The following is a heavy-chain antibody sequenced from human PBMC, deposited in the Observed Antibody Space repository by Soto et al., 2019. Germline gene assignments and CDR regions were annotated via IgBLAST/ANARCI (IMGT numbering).Heavy chain of an antibody. CDR3: ARELSRDGYNFDY. D-gene: IGHD5-12*01. CDR1: GGTFSSYA. J-gene: IGHJ4*02. CDR2: ISAYNGNT. V-gene: IGHV1-18*01. Sequence: GASVKVSCKASGGTFSSYAISWVRQAPGQGLEWMGWISAYNGNTNYAQKLQGRVTMTTDTSTSTAYMELRSLRSDDTAVYYCARELSRDGYNFDYWGQGTLVTVSS.